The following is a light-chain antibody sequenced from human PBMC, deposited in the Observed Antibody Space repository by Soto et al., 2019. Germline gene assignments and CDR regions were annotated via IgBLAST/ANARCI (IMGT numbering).Light chain of an antibody. CDR1: QGMSSY. Sequence: IPVTQSPSSLSASVGDRITITCRVSQGMSSYLAWYQQKPGKAPKLLIYAAYTLQRGVPSRFSGVGSGPDFTLTIINLQPEDIATYYWQQVDTSQSFGRGTKVELK. CDR2: AAY. V-gene: IGKV1-9*01. J-gene: IGKJ4*01. CDR3: QQVDTSQS.